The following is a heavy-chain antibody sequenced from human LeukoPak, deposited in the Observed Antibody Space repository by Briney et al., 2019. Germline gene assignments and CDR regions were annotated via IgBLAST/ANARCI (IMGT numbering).Heavy chain of an antibody. CDR1: GFTFSSYE. CDR2: ISSGSTI. D-gene: IGHD3-3*01. V-gene: IGHV3-48*03. Sequence: GGSLRLSCAASGFTFSSYEMNWVRQAPGKGLEWVSCISSGSTIYYADSVKGRFTISRDNAKNSLYLQMNSLRAEDTAVYYCARARRMSGCYGVPFDYWGQGTLVTVSS. CDR3: ARARRMSGCYGVPFDY. J-gene: IGHJ4*02.